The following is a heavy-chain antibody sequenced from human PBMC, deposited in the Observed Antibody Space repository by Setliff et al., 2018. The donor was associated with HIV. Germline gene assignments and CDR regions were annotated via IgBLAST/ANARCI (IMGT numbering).Heavy chain of an antibody. CDR3: ARLASTRDWYFDL. V-gene: IGHV4-39*02. Sequence: PSETRSLTCSVSGGSISNSNYYWGWIRQPPGKGLEWVGSIYYIGTTYYNPSLKSRVTISIDTSKNDFSLKLTSVTAADTAMYYCARLASTRDWYFDLWGRGTLVTVSS. J-gene: IGHJ2*01. CDR2: IYYIGTT. CDR1: GGSISNSNYY.